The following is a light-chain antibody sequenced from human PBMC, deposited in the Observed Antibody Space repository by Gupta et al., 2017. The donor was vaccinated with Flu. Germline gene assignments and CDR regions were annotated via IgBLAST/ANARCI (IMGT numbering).Light chain of an antibody. Sequence: LQITQSPTPLSASVGDRVAITCQANEGISNCLTWYQQKPGKAPKLLIYKASTLGTGVPSRFSGTGSGLEFTLTINNLQAEDIATYFCQQFDDGPPISFGPGTKVDV. CDR1: EGISNC. V-gene: IGKV1-33*01. CDR3: QQFDDGPPIS. CDR2: KAS. J-gene: IGKJ3*01.